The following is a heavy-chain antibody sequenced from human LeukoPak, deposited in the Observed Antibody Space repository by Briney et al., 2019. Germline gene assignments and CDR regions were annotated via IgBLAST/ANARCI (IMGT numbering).Heavy chain of an antibody. CDR1: GFTFSSYS. CDR2: ISGNSATK. J-gene: IGHJ4*02. CDR3: ARDGPSFDY. V-gene: IGHV3-48*01. Sequence: GGSLRLSCAASGFTFSSYSMTWVRQAPGKGLEWISYISGNSATKYYADSVKGRFTISRDNSKNTLYLQMNSLRAEDTAVYYCARDGPSFDYWGQGTLVTVSS.